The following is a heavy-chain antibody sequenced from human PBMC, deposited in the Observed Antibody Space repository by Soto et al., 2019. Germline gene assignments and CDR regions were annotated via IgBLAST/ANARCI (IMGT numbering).Heavy chain of an antibody. J-gene: IGHJ4*02. D-gene: IGHD6-19*01. Sequence: EVQLMESGGGLVQPGGSLRLSCAGSGFTFSSYWMNWVRQAPGKGLEWVAKIKQDGSEKYYVDSVKGRFSISRDNAENAMYLQMNSQRAEDTSVYYCAGGTGWLIDYGGQGTRVTVSS. CDR2: IKQDGSEK. V-gene: IGHV3-7*04. CDR3: AGGTGWLIDY. CDR1: GFTFSSYW.